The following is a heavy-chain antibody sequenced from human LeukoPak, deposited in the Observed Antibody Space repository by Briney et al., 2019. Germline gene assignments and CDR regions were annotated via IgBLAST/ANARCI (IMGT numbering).Heavy chain of an antibody. CDR2: ISSSSSSYI. CDR1: GFTFSSYS. CDR3: AGIIVGATRQPNADH. D-gene: IGHD1-26*01. V-gene: IGHV3-21*01. J-gene: IGHJ4*02. Sequence: PGGSLRLSCAASGFTFSSYSMNWVRQAPGKGLEWVSSISSSSSSYIYYADSVKGRFTISRDNAKNSLYLQMNSLRAEDTAVYYCAGIIVGATRQPNADHWGQGTLVTVSS.